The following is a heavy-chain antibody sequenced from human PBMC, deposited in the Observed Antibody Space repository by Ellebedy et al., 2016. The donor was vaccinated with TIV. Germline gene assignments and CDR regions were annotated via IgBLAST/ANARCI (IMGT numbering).Heavy chain of an antibody. CDR2: INAGNGNT. Sequence: AASVKVSCKASGYTFTSYAMHWVRQAPGQRLEWIGWINAGNGNTKYSQKFQGRVTITRDTSASTAYMELSSLRSEDTAVYYCARGRGYSYDVCDIWGQGTMVTVSS. J-gene: IGHJ3*02. CDR3: ARGRGYSYDVCDI. V-gene: IGHV1-3*01. CDR1: GYTFTSYA. D-gene: IGHD5-18*01.